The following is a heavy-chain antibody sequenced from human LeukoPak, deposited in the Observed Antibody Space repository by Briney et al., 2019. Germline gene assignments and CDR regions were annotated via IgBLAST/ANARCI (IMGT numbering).Heavy chain of an antibody. CDR2: ISYDGSNK. J-gene: IGHJ4*02. D-gene: IGHD5-18*01. CDR1: GFTFSSYA. Sequence: GRSLRLSCAASGFTFSSYAMHWVRQAPGKGLEWVAVISYDGSNKYYADSVKGRFTISRDNSKNTLYLQMNSLRAEDTAVYYCAKDLRGYSYGPDYWGQGTLVTVSS. CDR3: AKDLRGYSYGPDY. V-gene: IGHV3-30*04.